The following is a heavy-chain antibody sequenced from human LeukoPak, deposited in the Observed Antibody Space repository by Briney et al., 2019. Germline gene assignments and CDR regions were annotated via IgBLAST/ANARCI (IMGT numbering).Heavy chain of an antibody. Sequence: GGSLRLSCAASGFTFNNYAMSWVRQAPGKGLEWVSSITSSGDRTFYADSVRGRFTISRDDSRSTLYLQMDSLRAEDTAVYYCAKDAYYDIAEYWGQGTLVTVSS. CDR1: GFTFNNYA. D-gene: IGHD3-9*01. CDR3: AKDAYYDIAEY. J-gene: IGHJ4*02. CDR2: ITSSGDRT. V-gene: IGHV3-23*01.